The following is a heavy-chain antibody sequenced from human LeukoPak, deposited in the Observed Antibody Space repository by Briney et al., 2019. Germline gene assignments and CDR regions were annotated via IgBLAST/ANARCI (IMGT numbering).Heavy chain of an antibody. D-gene: IGHD3-22*01. CDR1: GFSVSSNY. V-gene: IGHV3-53*01. Sequence: GGSLRLSCAASGFSVSSNYMSWVRQAPGKGREWVSVIYSGGSTYYADSVKGRFTISRDNSKNTLYLQMNSLRAEDTAVYYCARQYYYDSSGYFDYWGQGTLVTVSS. CDR3: ARQYYYDSSGYFDY. CDR2: IYSGGST. J-gene: IGHJ4*02.